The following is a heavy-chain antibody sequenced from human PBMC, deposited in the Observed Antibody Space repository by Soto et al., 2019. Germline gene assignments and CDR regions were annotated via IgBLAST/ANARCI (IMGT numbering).Heavy chain of an antibody. CDR1: GFTFSSYA. CDR3: AKGITDTGGYYYYSMDV. Sequence: RRLSCVASGFTFSSYAMGWVRQAPGKGLDWVSVISGSGGIIYSADSVKGRFTISRDNSKNILYLQMNSLRAEDTAVYYCAKGITDTGGYYYYSMDVWGQETAVTVSS. CDR2: ISGSGGII. D-gene: IGHD2-15*01. V-gene: IGHV3-23*01. J-gene: IGHJ6*02.